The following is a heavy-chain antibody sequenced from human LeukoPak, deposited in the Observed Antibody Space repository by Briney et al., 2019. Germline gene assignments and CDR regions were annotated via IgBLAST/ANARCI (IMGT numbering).Heavy chain of an antibody. CDR1: GGSTSGYY. D-gene: IGHD2-2*01. V-gene: IGHV4-59*01. CDR3: ARTYCSSTSCYLFHFDY. Sequence: SETLSLTCTVSGGSTSGYYWSWIRQPPGKGLEWIGYIYYSGRTNYSPSLESRVTISVDTSRSQFSLQLSSVTAADTAVYYCARTYCSSTSCYLFHFDYWGQGILVTVSS. J-gene: IGHJ4*02. CDR2: IYYSGRT.